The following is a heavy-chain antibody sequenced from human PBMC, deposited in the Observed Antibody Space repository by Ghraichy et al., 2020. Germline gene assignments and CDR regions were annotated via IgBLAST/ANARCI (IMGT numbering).Heavy chain of an antibody. CDR3: ARAGRGYSSRYYYYMDV. J-gene: IGHJ6*03. V-gene: IGHV4-34*01. Sequence: LRLSCAVYGGSFSGYYWSWIRQPPGKGLEWIGEINHSGSTNYNPSLKSRVTISVDTSKNQFSLKLSSVTAADTAVYYCARAGRGYSSRYYYYMDVWGKGTTVTVSS. CDR1: GGSFSGYY. D-gene: IGHD5-18*01. CDR2: INHSGST.